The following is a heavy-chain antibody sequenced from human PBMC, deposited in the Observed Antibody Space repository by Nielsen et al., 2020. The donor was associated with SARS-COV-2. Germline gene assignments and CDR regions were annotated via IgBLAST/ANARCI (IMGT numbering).Heavy chain of an antibody. CDR2: IKQDGSEK. V-gene: IGHV3-7*01. J-gene: IGHJ6*02. CDR3: ARAEAELSSSWYLAFSGYYYYGMDV. D-gene: IGHD6-13*01. Sequence: GESLKISCAASGFTFSSYWMSWVRQAPGKGLEWVANIKQDGSEKYYVDSVKGRFTISRDNAKNSLYLQMNSLGAEDTAVYYCARAEAELSSSWYLAFSGYYYYGMDVWGQGTTVTVSS. CDR1: GFTFSSYW.